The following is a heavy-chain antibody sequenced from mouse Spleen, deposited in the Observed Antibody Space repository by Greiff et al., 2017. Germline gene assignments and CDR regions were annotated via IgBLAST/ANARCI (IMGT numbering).Heavy chain of an antibody. CDR1: GFTFSDYY. Sequence: DVHLVESEGGLVQPGSSMKLSCTASGFTFSDYYMAWVRQVPEKGLEWVANINYDGSSTYYLDSLKSRFIISRDNAKNILYLQMSSLKSEDTATYYCARGTGTRGGYFDYWGQGTTLTVSS. CDR2: INYDGSST. CDR3: ARGTGTRGGYFDY. J-gene: IGHJ2*01. D-gene: IGHD4-1*01. V-gene: IGHV5-16*01.